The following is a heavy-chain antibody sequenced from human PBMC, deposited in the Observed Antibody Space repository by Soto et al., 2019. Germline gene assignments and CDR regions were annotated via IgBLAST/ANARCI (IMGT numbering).Heavy chain of an antibody. J-gene: IGHJ4*02. Sequence: SETLSLTCTVSGGSISSGGYSWSWIRQPPGKGLEWIGYIYHSGSTYYNPSLKSRVTISVDRSKNQFSLKLSSVAAADTAVYYCARGRYYDSSGYYGYWGQGTLVTVSS. CDR1: GGSISSGGYS. CDR2: IYHSGST. D-gene: IGHD3-22*01. V-gene: IGHV4-30-2*01. CDR3: ARGRYYDSSGYYGY.